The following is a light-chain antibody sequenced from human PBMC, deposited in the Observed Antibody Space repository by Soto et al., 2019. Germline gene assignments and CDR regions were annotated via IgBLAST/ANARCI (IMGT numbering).Light chain of an antibody. CDR2: AAS. Sequence: DIQMPQSPTSLSASVGDRVTITCRASQDIRNFVAWYQQKPGKAPKLLIYAASTLQSGVPSRFSGSGSGTDFTLTINSLQPEDVATYSWQKYSSAPVFGPGTKVEIK. CDR3: QKYSSAPV. J-gene: IGKJ3*01. CDR1: QDIRNF. V-gene: IGKV1-27*01.